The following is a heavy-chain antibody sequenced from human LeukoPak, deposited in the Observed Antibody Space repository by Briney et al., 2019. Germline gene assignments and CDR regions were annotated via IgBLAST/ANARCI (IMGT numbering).Heavy chain of an antibody. V-gene: IGHV3-30-3*01. D-gene: IGHD5-24*01. CDR1: GFTFSFYV. J-gene: IGHJ3*02. CDR2: ISNDGSNK. CDR3: ARGRQRWLQSDAFDI. Sequence: QPGGSLGLSCAASGFTFSFYVMNWVRQAPGKGLEWVAVISNDGSNKYYADSVKGRFTISRDNSKNTFYLQTNSLRPEDTALYYCARGRQRWLQSDAFDIWGLGTMVTVSS.